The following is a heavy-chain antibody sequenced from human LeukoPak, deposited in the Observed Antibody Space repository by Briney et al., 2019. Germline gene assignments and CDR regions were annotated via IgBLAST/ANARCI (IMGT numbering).Heavy chain of an antibody. CDR3: AKDTLSSWPRSAIDY. CDR2: ISWNSGSI. D-gene: IGHD6-13*01. V-gene: IGHV3-9*01. Sequence: GGSLRLSCAASGFTFDDYAMHWVRQAPGKGLEWVSGISWNSGSIGYADSVKGRFTISRDNAKNSLYLQMNSLRAEDTALYYCAKDTLSSWPRSAIDYWGQGTLVTVSS. CDR1: GFTFDDYA. J-gene: IGHJ4*02.